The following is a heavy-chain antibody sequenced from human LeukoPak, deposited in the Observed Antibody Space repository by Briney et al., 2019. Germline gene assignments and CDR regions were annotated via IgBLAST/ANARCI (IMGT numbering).Heavy chain of an antibody. J-gene: IGHJ4*02. Sequence: SQTLSLTCSVSGGFISTGNYYWSWIRQPAREALQWIGRVYASGSTNYNPSLESRVTITVDTSKNQFSLNLYSVTAADTAVDYSARDWGPSAATHYYFDYWGQGVLVTVSS. CDR2: VYASGST. CDR1: GGFISTGNYY. CDR3: ARDWGPSAATHYYFDY. V-gene: IGHV4-61*02. D-gene: IGHD6-25*01.